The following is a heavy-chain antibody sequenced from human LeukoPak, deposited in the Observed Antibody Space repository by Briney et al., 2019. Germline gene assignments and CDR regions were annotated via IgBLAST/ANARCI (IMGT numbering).Heavy chain of an antibody. CDR3: TRDRGAYNLYDY. Sequence: GGSLSLSCTASGFTFGDYAMSWIRQAPGQGLEWVGFIRSKAYGETADYAASVKGRFTISRDDSRAIAYLQMNSLKTEDTAVYHCTRDRGAYNLYDYWGQGTLVTVSS. CDR2: IRSKAYGETA. J-gene: IGHJ4*02. V-gene: IGHV3-49*03. D-gene: IGHD1-1*01. CDR1: GFTFGDYA.